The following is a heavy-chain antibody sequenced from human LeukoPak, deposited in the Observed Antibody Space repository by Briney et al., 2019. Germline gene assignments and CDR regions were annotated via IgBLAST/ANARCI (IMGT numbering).Heavy chain of an antibody. CDR2: IKTDGSEK. CDR1: GFTFSRFL. J-gene: IGHJ4*02. CDR3: AEVVVGY. D-gene: IGHD3-22*01. V-gene: IGHV3-7*05. Sequence: GGSLRLSCAASGFTFSRFLMSWVRQAPGKGLEWVANIKTDGSEKYYVDSVKGRFTISRDNAKNSLYLQMNSLRAEDTAVYYCAEVVVGYWGQGTLVTVSS.